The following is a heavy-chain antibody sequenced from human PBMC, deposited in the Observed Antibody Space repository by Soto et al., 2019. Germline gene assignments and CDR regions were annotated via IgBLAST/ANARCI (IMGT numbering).Heavy chain of an antibody. CDR3: ARLHGYCISSSCHGHYAMDV. CDR1: GGSISSGGYS. J-gene: IGHJ6*02. D-gene: IGHD2-2*01. V-gene: IGHV4-39*01. CDR2: IYYSGST. Sequence: SETLSLTCAVSGGSISSGGYSWSWIRQPPGKGLEWIGSIYYSGSTYYNPSLNSRVTVSVDTSKNQFSLKVTSVTAADTAVYYCARLHGYCISSSCHGHYAMDVWGQGTTVTVSS.